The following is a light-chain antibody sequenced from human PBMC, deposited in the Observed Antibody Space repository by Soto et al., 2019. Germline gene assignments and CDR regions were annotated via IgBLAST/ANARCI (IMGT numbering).Light chain of an antibody. CDR3: SSYTSSSIVV. V-gene: IGLV2-14*01. CDR1: SSDVGGYNY. J-gene: IGLJ2*01. CDR2: DVS. Sequence: QSALTQPDSVSGSPGQSITISFTGTSSDVGGYNYVSWYQQHPGKAPKLMIYDVSNRPSGVSNRFSGSKSGNTASLTISGLQAEDEADYYCSSYTSSSIVVFGGGTKLTVL.